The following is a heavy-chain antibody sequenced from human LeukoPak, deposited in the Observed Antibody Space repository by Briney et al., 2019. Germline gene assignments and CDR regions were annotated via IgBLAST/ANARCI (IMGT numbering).Heavy chain of an antibody. D-gene: IGHD6-13*01. V-gene: IGHV4-39*01. CDR3: ARHVRQQLPPKAFDY. CDR2: IYYSGNT. CDR1: GGSISRGIYY. J-gene: IGHJ4*02. Sequence: PSETLSLTCTVSGGSISRGIYYCGWIRQPPGKGLEWLGSIYYSGNTYYNPSLKSRVTISVDTSKNQLSLKLNSVTAADTAVSYCARHVRQQLPPKAFDYWGQGTLVTVSS.